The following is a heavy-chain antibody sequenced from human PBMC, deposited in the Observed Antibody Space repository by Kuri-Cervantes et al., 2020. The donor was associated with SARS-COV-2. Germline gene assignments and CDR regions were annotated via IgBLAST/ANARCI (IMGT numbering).Heavy chain of an antibody. CDR3: ARGLEYCSSTNCYRGRDYYYYGMDV. V-gene: IGHV5-51*01. J-gene: IGHJ6*02. CDR2: MYPDDSDT. CDR1: GYTFTNCW. D-gene: IGHD2-2*02. Sequence: KVSCKGSGYTFTNCWIVWVRQKRGKGLEWMGIMYPDDSDTRYSPSFQGQVTISADKSITTVYLQWSSLKASDTAIYYCARGLEYCSSTNCYRGRDYYYYGMDVRGQGTTVTVSS.